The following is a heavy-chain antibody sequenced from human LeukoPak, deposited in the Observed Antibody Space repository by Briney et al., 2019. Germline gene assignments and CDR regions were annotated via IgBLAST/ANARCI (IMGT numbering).Heavy chain of an antibody. CDR3: AKGKDAFDI. CDR2: IGATGTST. V-gene: IGHV3-23*01. Sequence: PGGSLRLSCAASGFTFGSYAMSWVRQAPGKGLEWVSSIGATGTSTYYADSVKGRFTISRDNSKNTLYLQMNSLRAEDTAVYYCAKGKDAFDIWGQGTMVTVSS. CDR1: GFTFGSYA. D-gene: IGHD4-23*01. J-gene: IGHJ3*02.